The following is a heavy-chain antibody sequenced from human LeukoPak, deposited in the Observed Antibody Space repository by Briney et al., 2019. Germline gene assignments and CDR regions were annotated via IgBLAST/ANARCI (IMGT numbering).Heavy chain of an antibody. V-gene: IGHV4-39*07. D-gene: IGHD2-2*01. CDR3: ARGAIVVVPAAQSYYYYGMDV. CDR1: GGSISSGGYY. CDR2: INHSGST. J-gene: IGHJ6*02. Sequence: SETLSLTCTVSGGSISSGGYYWSWIRQPPGKGLEWIGEINHSGSTNYNPSLKSRVTISVDTSKNQFSLKLSSVTAADTAVYYCARGAIVVVPAAQSYYYYGMDVWGQGTTVTVSS.